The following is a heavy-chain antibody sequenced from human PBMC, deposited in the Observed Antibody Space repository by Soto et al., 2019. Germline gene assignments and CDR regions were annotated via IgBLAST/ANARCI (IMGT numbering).Heavy chain of an antibody. Sequence: EVQLVESGGGLVKPGGSLRLSCAASGFTFSNAWMNWVRQAPGKGLEWVGRIKSKTDGGTTDYAAPVKGRFTISRDDSINTLYLQMNSLKTEDTAVYYCTTLYYYDSSGYYWRDAFDIWGQGTMVTVSS. CDR3: TTLYYYDSSGYYWRDAFDI. CDR2: IKSKTDGGTT. D-gene: IGHD3-22*01. CDR1: GFTFSNAW. J-gene: IGHJ3*02. V-gene: IGHV3-15*07.